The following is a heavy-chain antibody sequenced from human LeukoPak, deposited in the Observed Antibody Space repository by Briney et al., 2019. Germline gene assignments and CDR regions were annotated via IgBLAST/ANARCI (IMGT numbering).Heavy chain of an antibody. CDR1: GGSISSYY. CDR2: IYTSGST. J-gene: IGHJ4*02. Sequence: SETLSLTCTVSGGSISSYYWSWIRQPPGKGLEWIGYIYTSGSTNYNPSLKSRVTISVDTSKNQFSLKLSSVTAADTAVYYRARARPGGPFHFDYWGQGTLVTVSS. D-gene: IGHD6-6*01. V-gene: IGHV4-4*09. CDR3: ARARPGGPFHFDY.